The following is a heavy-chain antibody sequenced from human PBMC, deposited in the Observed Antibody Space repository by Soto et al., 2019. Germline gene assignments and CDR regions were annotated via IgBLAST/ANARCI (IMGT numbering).Heavy chain of an antibody. Sequence: SETLSLTCAVSSGSISSSNWWSWVRQPPGKGLEWIGEIYHSGSTNYNPSLKSRVTISVDKSKNQFSLKLSSVTAADTVAYYFARGSIGDYNYYYYYMDVWGKGTTVTVSS. CDR3: ARGSIGDYNYYYYYMDV. D-gene: IGHD4-17*01. J-gene: IGHJ6*03. CDR2: IYHSGST. V-gene: IGHV4-4*02. CDR1: SGSISSSNW.